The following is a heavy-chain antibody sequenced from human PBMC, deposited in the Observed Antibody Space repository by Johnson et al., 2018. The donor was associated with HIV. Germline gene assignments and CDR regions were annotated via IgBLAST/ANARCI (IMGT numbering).Heavy chain of an antibody. CDR1: GFTFSNYY. CDR2: MNQGASEK. V-gene: IGHV3-7*05. CDR3: ARDRISCYSCAFDM. J-gene: IGHJ3*02. D-gene: IGHD2-2*01. Sequence: VQLVESGGGLVQPGESLRLSCAASGFTFSNYYMSWFRQAPGKGLEWVANMNQGASEKNYVDSVKGRFPISRDNAKNSLYLQMNSLRPEDTAVYFCARDRISCYSCAFDMWGQGTMVTVSS.